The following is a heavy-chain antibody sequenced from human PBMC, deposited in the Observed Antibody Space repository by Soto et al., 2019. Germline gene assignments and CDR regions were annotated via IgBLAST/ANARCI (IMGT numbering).Heavy chain of an antibody. CDR3: TRSSGGSSSVGMDY. CDR2: ISYDGYNK. CDR1: GFTFSSYA. J-gene: IGHJ4*02. D-gene: IGHD6-6*01. V-gene: IGHV3-30*04. Sequence: GGSLRLSCAASGFTFSSYAMHWVRQAPGKGLEWVAVISYDGYNKYYADSVKGRFTISRDNSKNTLSLQMTALRVEDSSVYYCTRSSGGSSSVGMDYWGPGXLVTVSS.